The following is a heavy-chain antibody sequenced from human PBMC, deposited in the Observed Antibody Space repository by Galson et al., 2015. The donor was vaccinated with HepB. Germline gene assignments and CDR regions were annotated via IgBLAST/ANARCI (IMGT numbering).Heavy chain of an antibody. CDR3: ASGGVEPILWWWQNWFDP. CDR1: GGTFSSYA. Sequence: SVKVSCKASGGTFSSYAISWVRQAPGQGLEWMGRIIPILGIANYAQKFQGRVTITADKSTSTAYMELSSLRSEDTAVYYCASGGVEPILWWWQNWFDPWGQGTLVTVSS. J-gene: IGHJ5*02. V-gene: IGHV1-69*04. CDR2: IIPILGIA. D-gene: IGHD2-21*01.